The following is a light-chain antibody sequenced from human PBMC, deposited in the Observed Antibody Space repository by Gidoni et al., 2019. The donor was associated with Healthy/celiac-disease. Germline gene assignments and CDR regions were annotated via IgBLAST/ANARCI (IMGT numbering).Light chain of an antibody. CDR3: QQFNNYLPIT. V-gene: IGKV1D-13*01. Sequence: PQSPSSLSASVGDRATITCRARQGISSALAWYQQKPGKAPKLLIYDASSLESGVPSRFSGSGSGTDFTLTISSLQPEDFATYYCQQFNNYLPITFGQXTKVEIK. CDR1: QGISSA. CDR2: DAS. J-gene: IGKJ5*01.